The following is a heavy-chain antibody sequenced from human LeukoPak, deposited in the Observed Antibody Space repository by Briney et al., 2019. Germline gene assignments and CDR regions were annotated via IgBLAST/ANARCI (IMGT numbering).Heavy chain of an antibody. J-gene: IGHJ3*02. V-gene: IGHV1-46*01. CDR2: INPSGGST. D-gene: IGHD1-26*01. CDR3: ARETVGATDAFDI. CDR1: GYTFTSYY. Sequence: ASVTVSCTASGYTFTSYYMHWVRQAPGQGLEWMGIINPSGGSTSYAQKFQGRVTMTRDTSTSTVYMELGSLRSEDTAVYYCARETVGATDAFDIWGQGTMVTVSS.